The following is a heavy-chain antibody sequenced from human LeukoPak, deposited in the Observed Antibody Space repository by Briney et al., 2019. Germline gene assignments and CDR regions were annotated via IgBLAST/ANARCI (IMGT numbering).Heavy chain of an antibody. V-gene: IGHV4-59*10. CDR3: ARGGITMIVVVTPPYYFDY. J-gene: IGHJ4*02. CDR2: IFPGGLT. Sequence: SETLSLTCAVYGGSFSGYYWTWIRQPAGKGLEWIGRIFPGGLTTYNPSLKSRVIMSVDRSRTQFSLKVTSLTAADTAVYYCARGGITMIVVVTPPYYFDYWGQGTLVTVSS. CDR1: GGSFSGYY. D-gene: IGHD3-22*01.